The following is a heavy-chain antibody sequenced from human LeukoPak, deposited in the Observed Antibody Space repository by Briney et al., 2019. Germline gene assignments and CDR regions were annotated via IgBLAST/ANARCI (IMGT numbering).Heavy chain of an antibody. CDR3: AREYYYDSSGYYPNYYYYGMDV. D-gene: IGHD3-22*01. CDR2: MNPNSGNT. Sequence: ASVKVSCKASGYTFTSYDINWVRQATGQGLEWMGWMNPNSGNTGYAQKFQGRVTMTRNTSISTAYMELSSLRSEDTAVYYCAREYYYDSSGYYPNYYYYGMDVWGQGTTVTVSS. V-gene: IGHV1-8*01. CDR1: GYTFTSYD. J-gene: IGHJ6*02.